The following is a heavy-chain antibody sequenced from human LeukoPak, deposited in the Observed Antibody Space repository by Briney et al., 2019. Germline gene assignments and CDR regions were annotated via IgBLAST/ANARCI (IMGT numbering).Heavy chain of an antibody. Sequence: GGSLRLSCAASGFTVSSNYMTWVRQAPGKGLEWVSVIYSGGRTSYADSVKGRFTISRDNSKNTLYLQMNSLRAEDTAVYYCARVYYGSGSLHYYYYYMDVWGKGTTVTIS. D-gene: IGHD3-10*01. CDR3: ARVYYGSGSLHYYYYYMDV. CDR1: GFTVSSNY. CDR2: IYSGGRT. J-gene: IGHJ6*03. V-gene: IGHV3-53*01.